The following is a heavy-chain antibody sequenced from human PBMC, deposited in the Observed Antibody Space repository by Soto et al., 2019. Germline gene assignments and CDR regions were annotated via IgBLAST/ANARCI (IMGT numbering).Heavy chain of an antibody. CDR1: GGSFSGYY. D-gene: IGHD6-13*01. CDR3: ARGWPRAIAAAPGSNWFDP. CDR2: INHSGST. Sequence: SETLSLTCAVYGGSFSGYYWSWIRQPPGKGLEWIGEINHSGSTNYNPSLKSRVTISVDTSKNQFSLKLSSVTAADTAVYYCARGWPRAIAAAPGSNWFDPWGQGTLVTVSS. V-gene: IGHV4-34*01. J-gene: IGHJ5*02.